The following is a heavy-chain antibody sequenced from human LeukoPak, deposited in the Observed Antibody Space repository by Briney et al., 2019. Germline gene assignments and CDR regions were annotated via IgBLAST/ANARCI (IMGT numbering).Heavy chain of an antibody. D-gene: IGHD4-17*01. CDR2: INPNGGGT. Sequence: ASVKVSCKASGYTFTGYYMHWVRQAPGQGLEWMGWINPNGGGTNYAQKFQGRVTMTRDTSISTAYMELSRLRSDDTAVYYCASGRDYGDERGAFDIWGQGTMVTVSS. CDR1: GYTFTGYY. CDR3: ASGRDYGDERGAFDI. J-gene: IGHJ3*02. V-gene: IGHV1-2*02.